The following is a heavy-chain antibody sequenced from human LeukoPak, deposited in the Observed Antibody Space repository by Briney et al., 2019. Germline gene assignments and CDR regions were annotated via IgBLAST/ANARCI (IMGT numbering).Heavy chain of an antibody. V-gene: IGHV1-2*02. CDR2: INPNSGGT. Sequence: GASVKVSCKASGYTFTGYYMHWVRQAPGQGPEWMGWINPNSGGTNYAQKFQGRVTMTRDTSISTAYMELNSLKSDDTAVYYCARRCSYAYGYLDYWGQGTLVTVSS. J-gene: IGHJ4*02. D-gene: IGHD5-18*01. CDR1: GYTFTGYY. CDR3: ARRCSYAYGYLDY.